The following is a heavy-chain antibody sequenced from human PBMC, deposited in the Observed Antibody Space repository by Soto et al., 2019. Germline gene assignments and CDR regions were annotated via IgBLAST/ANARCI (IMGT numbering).Heavy chain of an antibody. V-gene: IGHV3-7*03. J-gene: IGHJ4*02. D-gene: IGHD3-16*01. Sequence: PGESLKISCVASGFTFSRFWMSWIRQIPGKGLEWVAIINQDGSEKFYVDSVKGRFAISRDTAKNSLFLQMNSLRAEDTAVYYCARKMMGSFDSWGQGALVTVSS. CDR2: INQDGSEK. CDR3: ARKMMGSFDS. CDR1: GFTFSRFW.